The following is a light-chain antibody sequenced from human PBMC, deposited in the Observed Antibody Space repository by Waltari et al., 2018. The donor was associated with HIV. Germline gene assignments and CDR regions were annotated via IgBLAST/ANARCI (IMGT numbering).Light chain of an antibody. Sequence: QSALTQPPSASGSPGQSVTISCTATGSDVGSQNSVTWYQHPPGKAPKLIIYEVRKRPSGVPDRFSGSKSGNTASLTVSGLQAEDEADYYCSSYAGSYTYVFGTGTRLTVL. CDR1: GSDVGSQNS. J-gene: IGLJ1*01. CDR2: EVR. V-gene: IGLV2-8*01. CDR3: SSYAGSYTYV.